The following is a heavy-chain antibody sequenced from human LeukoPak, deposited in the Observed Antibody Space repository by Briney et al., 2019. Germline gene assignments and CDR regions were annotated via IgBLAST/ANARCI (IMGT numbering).Heavy chain of an antibody. CDR1: GDSISTYY. CDR3: ARARIAVSYFDY. Sequence: SETLSLTCTVSGDSISTYYWSWIRQPPGKGLEWIGYVYYTGSTNHNPSLRSRVTISVDTSNNQFSLKMRSVTAADTAVYYCARARIAVSYFDYWGQGALVTVSS. D-gene: IGHD6-6*01. J-gene: IGHJ4*02. V-gene: IGHV4-59*01. CDR2: VYYTGST.